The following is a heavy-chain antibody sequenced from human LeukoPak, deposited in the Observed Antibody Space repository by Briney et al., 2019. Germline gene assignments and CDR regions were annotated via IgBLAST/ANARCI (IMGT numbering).Heavy chain of an antibody. Sequence: ASETLSLTCTVSGYSISSGYYWGWIRQPPGKGLEWIGSIYHSGSTYYNPSLKSRVTISVDTSKNQFSLKLSSVTAADTAVYYCASSWNYGMGDYWGQGTLVTVSS. J-gene: IGHJ4*02. CDR2: IYHSGST. CDR1: GYSISSGYY. V-gene: IGHV4-38-2*02. D-gene: IGHD1-7*01. CDR3: ASSWNYGMGDY.